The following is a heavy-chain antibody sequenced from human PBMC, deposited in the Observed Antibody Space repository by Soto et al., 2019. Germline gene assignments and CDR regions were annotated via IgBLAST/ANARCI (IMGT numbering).Heavy chain of an antibody. CDR3: ARDACDY. J-gene: IGHJ4*02. V-gene: IGHV4-4*07. CDR1: GGTINRFY. CDR2: ISSGGSV. Sequence: SETLSLTCNASGGTINRFYWSWIRQPAGKGLEGIGRISSGGSVIYDPSLKSRGTSSVDTSKNQFSLRLTAVTAADTAVYFCARDACDYWGQGTLGSVSS.